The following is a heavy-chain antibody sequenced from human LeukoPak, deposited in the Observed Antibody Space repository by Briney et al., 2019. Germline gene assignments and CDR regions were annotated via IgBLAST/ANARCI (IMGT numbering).Heavy chain of an antibody. V-gene: IGHV4-4*07. Sequence: SETLSLTCSVSGGYISSYYWSWIRQPAGKGLEWIGRIYTSGSTSGSTSYNPSLKSRVTMSVDTSKNQFSLKLISVTAADTAVYYCAGEYYDFWSGYYTNVYYFDYWGQGTLVTVSS. J-gene: IGHJ4*02. CDR3: AGEYYDFWSGYYTNVYYFDY. CDR2: IYTSGSTSGST. D-gene: IGHD3-3*01. CDR1: GGYISSYY.